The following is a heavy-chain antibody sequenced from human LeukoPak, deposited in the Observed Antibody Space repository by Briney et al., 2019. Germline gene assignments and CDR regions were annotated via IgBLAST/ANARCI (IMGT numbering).Heavy chain of an antibody. Sequence: GGSLRLSCVASGFTFSNYWMSWVRQAPGKGLEWVAVISYDGSNKYYADSVKGRFTISRDNSKNTLYLQMNSLRAEDTAVYYCARDELLFDYWGQGTLVTVSS. CDR2: ISYDGSNK. CDR1: GFTFSNYW. D-gene: IGHD2-21*02. J-gene: IGHJ4*02. V-gene: IGHV3-30-3*01. CDR3: ARDELLFDY.